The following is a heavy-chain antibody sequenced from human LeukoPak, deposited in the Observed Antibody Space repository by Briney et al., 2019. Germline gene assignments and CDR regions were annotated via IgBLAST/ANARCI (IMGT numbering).Heavy chain of an antibody. CDR2: ISSSGGSI. D-gene: IGHD6-19*01. Sequence: GGSLRLSCAASGFTFSSYEMNWVRQAPGKGLEWVSYISSSGGSIYYADSVKGRFTISRDNAKNSLYLHMNSPRVEDTAVYYCTVAVAHFWGQGTLVTVSS. J-gene: IGHJ4*02. CDR1: GFTFSSYE. V-gene: IGHV3-48*03. CDR3: TVAVAHF.